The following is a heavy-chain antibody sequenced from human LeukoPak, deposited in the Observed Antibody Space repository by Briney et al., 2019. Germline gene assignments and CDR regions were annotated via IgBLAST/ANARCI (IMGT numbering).Heavy chain of an antibody. CDR2: ISGSGGST. CDR1: GFTFSSYA. J-gene: IGHJ4*02. Sequence: GGSLRLSCAASGFTFSSYAMSWVRQAQEKGLEWVSAISGSGGSTYYADSVKGRFTISRDNSKNTLYLQMNSLRAEDTAVYYCAKGGHRAAAGIYYFDYWGQGTLVTVSS. CDR3: AKGGHRAAAGIYYFDY. V-gene: IGHV3-23*01. D-gene: IGHD6-13*01.